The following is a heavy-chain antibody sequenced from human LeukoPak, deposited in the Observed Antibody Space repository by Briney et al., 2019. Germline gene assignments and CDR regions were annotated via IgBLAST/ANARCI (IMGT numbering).Heavy chain of an antibody. V-gene: IGHV4-59*01. CDR1: GDSISGYY. Sequence: ASETLSLTCAVSGDSISGYYWSWIRQPPGKGLEWIGFPYHSGSTTRNPSLESRVTISVDTSTNQVSLRLSSVTAADTAVYYCARDKKGSSCYDFWGQGTLVTVSS. J-gene: IGHJ4*02. CDR3: ARDKKGSSCYDF. D-gene: IGHD2-2*01. CDR2: PYHSGST.